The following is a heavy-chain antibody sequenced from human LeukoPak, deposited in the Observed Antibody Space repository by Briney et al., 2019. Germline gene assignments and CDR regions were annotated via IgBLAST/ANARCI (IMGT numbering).Heavy chain of an antibody. CDR1: GGSFSGYY. CDR2: INHSGST. D-gene: IGHD3-10*01. CDR3: ARMRQLLWFGAGYYYYMDV. J-gene: IGHJ6*03. Sequence: SETLSLTCAVYGGSFSGYYWTLIRQPPGKGLEWIGEINHSGSTNYNPSLKSRVTMSVDTSKNQFSLKLSSVTAADTAVYYCARMRQLLWFGAGYYYYMDVWGKGTTVTVSS. V-gene: IGHV4-34*01.